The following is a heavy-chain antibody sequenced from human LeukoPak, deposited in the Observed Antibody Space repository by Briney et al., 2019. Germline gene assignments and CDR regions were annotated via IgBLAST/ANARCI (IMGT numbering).Heavy chain of an antibody. CDR1: GGSISSYY. Sequence: SETLSLTCTVSGGSISSYYWSWIRQPPGKGLEWIGYIYYSGTTNYNPSLKSRVTISIDTSKNQFSLKLSSVTAADTAVYYCARTGPGGSYADYWGQGTLVTVSS. V-gene: IGHV4-59*08. J-gene: IGHJ4*02. CDR3: ARTGPGGSYADY. CDR2: IYYSGTT. D-gene: IGHD1-26*01.